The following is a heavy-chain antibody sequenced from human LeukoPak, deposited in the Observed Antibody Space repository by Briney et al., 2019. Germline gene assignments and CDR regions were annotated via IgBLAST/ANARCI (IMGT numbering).Heavy chain of an antibody. D-gene: IGHD5-12*01. J-gene: IGHJ4*02. Sequence: PGGSLRLSCVASGFTFSSYAMSWVRQAPGKGLEWVSGISDGGNITYYADSVKGRFTISRDNSKNTLYLQMNSLRAEDTAVYYCAKDLSHRGYSGYDCGYWGQGTLVTVSS. CDR1: GFTFSSYA. V-gene: IGHV3-23*01. CDR3: AKDLSHRGYSGYDCGY. CDR2: ISDGGNIT.